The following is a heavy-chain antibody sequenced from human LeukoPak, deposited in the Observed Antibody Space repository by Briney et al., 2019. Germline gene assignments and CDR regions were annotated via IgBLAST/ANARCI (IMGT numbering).Heavy chain of an antibody. D-gene: IGHD2-2*01. CDR2: IIPIFGTA. CDR1: GGTFSSYA. CDR3: ARHAVPAAALYY. J-gene: IGHJ4*02. V-gene: IGHV1-69*01. Sequence: SVKVSCKASGGTFSSYAISWVRQAHGQGLEWMGGIIPIFGTANYAQKFQGRVTITADESTSTAYMELSSLRSEDTAVYYCARHAVPAAALYYWGQGTLVTVSS.